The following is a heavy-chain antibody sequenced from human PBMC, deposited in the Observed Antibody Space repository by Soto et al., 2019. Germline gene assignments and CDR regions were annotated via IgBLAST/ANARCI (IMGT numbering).Heavy chain of an antibody. CDR2: IYDAGTT. V-gene: IGHV4-39*01. Sequence: QVQLQESGPGLVKPSETLSLTCAVSGASVSRIGFHRGWIRQPPGQGLEWIGNIYDAGTTFYDPSLNSRVTISAATSKTHFSLRLTSVTAADTAVYYCARRGSGHTFDYWGQGTLVTVSS. CDR3: ARRGSGHTFDY. J-gene: IGHJ4*02. CDR1: GASVSRIGFH. D-gene: IGHD3-10*01.